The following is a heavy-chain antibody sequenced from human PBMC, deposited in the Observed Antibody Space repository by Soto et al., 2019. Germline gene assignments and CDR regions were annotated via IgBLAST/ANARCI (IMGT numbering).Heavy chain of an antibody. Sequence: SETLSLTCAVSGGSITSANWWTWVRQPPGGGLEWIGEISHSGITNYKASLKSRVTMSVDKTKNDVSLKLTSVTAADTAVYYCARVLRGWYDPWGQGTPVTVSS. V-gene: IGHV4-4*02. CDR3: ARVLRGWYDP. J-gene: IGHJ5*02. CDR2: ISHSGIT. CDR1: GGSITSANW.